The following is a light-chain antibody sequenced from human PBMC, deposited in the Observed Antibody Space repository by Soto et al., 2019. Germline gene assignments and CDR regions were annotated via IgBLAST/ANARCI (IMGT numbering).Light chain of an antibody. Sequence: EIVLTQSQATLSVYPGERATFSCRASQSVSSNLAWYQQKPGQAPRLLIYGASIRATGIPARFSGSGSGTEFTLTISTLQSEDFAIYYCQHYNNWPPWTFGQGTKVDIK. V-gene: IGKV3-15*01. J-gene: IGKJ1*01. CDR3: QHYNNWPPWT. CDR2: GAS. CDR1: QSVSSN.